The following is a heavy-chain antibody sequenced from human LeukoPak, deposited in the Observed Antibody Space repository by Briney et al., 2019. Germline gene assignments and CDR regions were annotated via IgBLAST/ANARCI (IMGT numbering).Heavy chain of an antibody. CDR1: GFSFSNYA. D-gene: IGHD3-9*01. J-gene: IGHJ4*02. Sequence: GGSLRLSCAASGFSFSNYAMSWVRQVPGKGLEWVSAISGRDDSTYYADSVKGRFTISRDASKNTLYLQMNSLRAEDTAVYYCAKWGDYDVLTGYYDSDYWGQGTLVTVSS. V-gene: IGHV3-23*01. CDR3: AKWGDYDVLTGYYDSDY. CDR2: ISGRDDST.